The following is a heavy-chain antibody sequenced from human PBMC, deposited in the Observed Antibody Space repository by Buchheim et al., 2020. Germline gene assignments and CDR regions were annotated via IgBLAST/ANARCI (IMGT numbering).Heavy chain of an antibody. J-gene: IGHJ4*02. Sequence: QVQLVQSGAEVKKPGASVKVSCKASGYTFTSYYMHWVRQAPGQGLEWMGIINPSGGSTSHAQKFQGRVTMTRDTSTNTVYMELSSLRSEDTAVYYCASTSQTYYYDSSGYYGLGYWGQGTL. CDR3: ASTSQTYYYDSSGYYGLGY. CDR2: INPSGGST. V-gene: IGHV1-46*01. CDR1: GYTFTSYY. D-gene: IGHD3-22*01.